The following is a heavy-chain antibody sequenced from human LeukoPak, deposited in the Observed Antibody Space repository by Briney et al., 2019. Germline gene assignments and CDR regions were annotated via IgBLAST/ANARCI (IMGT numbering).Heavy chain of an antibody. J-gene: IGHJ4*02. V-gene: IGHV4-59*11. Sequence: SETLSLTCTVSGGAIGSQYWSWIRQPPGKGLEWIGYIYYTGNSNYNPSLKSRVTISVDTSKNQFSLKLSSMTAADTAVYYCASGRAYYDFWSGYYPILPDYWGQGTLVTVSS. CDR1: GGAIGSQY. CDR2: IYYTGNS. CDR3: ASGRAYYDFWSGYYPILPDY. D-gene: IGHD3-3*01.